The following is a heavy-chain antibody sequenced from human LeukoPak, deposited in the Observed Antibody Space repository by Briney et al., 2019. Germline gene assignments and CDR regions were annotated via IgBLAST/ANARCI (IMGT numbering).Heavy chain of an antibody. Sequence: PGGSLRLSCSASGFTFSSHWMSWVRQAPGKGLQWVSYIESYSRIIHYADSVKGRFTISRDDAKNSLFLQMNSLRAEDTAIYYCARQGPNGDLDFWGQGTLVTVSS. D-gene: IGHD4-17*01. CDR2: IESYSRII. J-gene: IGHJ4*02. CDR1: GFTFSSHW. CDR3: ARQGPNGDLDF. V-gene: IGHV3-48*01.